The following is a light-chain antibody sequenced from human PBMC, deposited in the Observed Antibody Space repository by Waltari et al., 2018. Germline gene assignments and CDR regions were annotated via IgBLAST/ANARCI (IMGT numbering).Light chain of an antibody. Sequence: EIVLTQSPGTLSLSPGERATLSCRASQSVSSSYLAWYQQKPGQAPRLLIYGASSRATGIPDRLSGSGSGTDFTLTISRLEPEDFAVYYCQQYVTSPLAFGQGTRLEIK. CDR2: GAS. J-gene: IGKJ5*01. CDR3: QQYVTSPLA. CDR1: QSVSSSY. V-gene: IGKV3-20*01.